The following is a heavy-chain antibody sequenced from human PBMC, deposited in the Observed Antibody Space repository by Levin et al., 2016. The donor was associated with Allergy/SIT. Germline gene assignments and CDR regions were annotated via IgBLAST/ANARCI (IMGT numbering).Heavy chain of an antibody. V-gene: IGHV3-66*04. J-gene: IGHJ4*02. CDR2: IYSGGST. D-gene: IGHD3-22*01. CDR1: GFTVSSNY. CDR3: ARLEFDTSGHYYIPHFDS. Sequence: GESLKISCAASGFTVSSNYMSWVRQAPGKGLEWVSVIYSGGSTYYADSVKGRFIISRDNSKNTLYLQMNSLRAEDTAVYYCARLEFDTSGHYYIPHFDSWGQGTLVTVSS.